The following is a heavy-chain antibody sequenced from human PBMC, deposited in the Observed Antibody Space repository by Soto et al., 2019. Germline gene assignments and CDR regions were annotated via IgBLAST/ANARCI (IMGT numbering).Heavy chain of an antibody. CDR1: GGSISSGGYS. CDR3: ARIYVDTTMDTVIACDI. J-gene: IGHJ3*02. D-gene: IGHD5-18*01. Sequence: QLQLQESGSGLVKPSQTLSLTCAVSGGSISSGGYSWSWIRQPPGKGLEWIGYIFHSGNTYYNPSLNSRGTISVDRSKNQFTLNLRSVTAADTAGYYCARIYVDTTMDTVIACDIWGQGTMVTVS. CDR2: IFHSGNT. V-gene: IGHV4-30-2*01.